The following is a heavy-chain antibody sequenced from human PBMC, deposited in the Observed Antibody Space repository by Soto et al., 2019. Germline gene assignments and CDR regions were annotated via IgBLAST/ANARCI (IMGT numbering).Heavy chain of an antibody. J-gene: IGHJ4*02. V-gene: IGHV3-23*01. CDR3: AKSGPTNYFDF. CDR1: GFTFSTSA. CDR2: ITGGSGFT. Sequence: QTGGSLRLSCAASGFTFSTSAMNWVRQAPGKGLEWVSGITGGSGFTFYADSVKGRFTISRDDPENTLFLQMSSLRAEDTAKYYCAKSGPTNYFDFWGQGTLVTVSS. D-gene: IGHD1-26*01.